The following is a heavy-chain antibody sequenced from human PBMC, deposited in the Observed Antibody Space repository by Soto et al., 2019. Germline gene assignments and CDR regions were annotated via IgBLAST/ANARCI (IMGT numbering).Heavy chain of an antibody. V-gene: IGHV3-23*01. Sequence: HPGGSLSLSCAASGFTFSSYAMSWVRQAPGKGLEWVSAISGSGGSTYYADSVKGRFTISRDNSKNPLYLQMNSLRAEDTALYYCAKDPHSYGYPDAFDIWGQGTMVTVSS. CDR2: ISGSGGST. CDR3: AKDPHSYGYPDAFDI. CDR1: GFTFSSYA. D-gene: IGHD5-18*01. J-gene: IGHJ3*02.